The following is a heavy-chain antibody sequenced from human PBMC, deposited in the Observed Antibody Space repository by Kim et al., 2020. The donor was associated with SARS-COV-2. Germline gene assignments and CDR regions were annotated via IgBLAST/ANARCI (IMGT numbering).Heavy chain of an antibody. D-gene: IGHD1-26*01. CDR3: ARGKSGDGY. CDR1: GFTFSRHE. CDR2: ITENGRTI. J-gene: IGHJ4*02. Sequence: GGSLRLSCAASGFTFSRHEMNWVRQAPGKRLEWVSYITENGRTIYYAESVKGRFTISRDNAKSSLYLQMNSLRAEDTAVYYCARGKSGDGYWGQGTLVTV. V-gene: IGHV3-48*03.